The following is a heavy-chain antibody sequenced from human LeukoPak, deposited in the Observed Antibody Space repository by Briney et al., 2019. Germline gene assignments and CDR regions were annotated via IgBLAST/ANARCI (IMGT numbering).Heavy chain of an antibody. CDR3: ASGYCSSTSCSAGMDV. CDR2: IYHSGST. J-gene: IGHJ6*04. CDR1: GYSISSGYY. D-gene: IGHD2-2*01. Sequence: SETLSLTCAVSGYSISSGYYWGWIRQPPGKGLEWIGSIYHSGSTYCNPSLKSRVTISVDTSKNQFSLKLSSVTAADTAVYYCASGYCSSTSCSAGMDVWGKGTTVTVSS. V-gene: IGHV4-38-2*01.